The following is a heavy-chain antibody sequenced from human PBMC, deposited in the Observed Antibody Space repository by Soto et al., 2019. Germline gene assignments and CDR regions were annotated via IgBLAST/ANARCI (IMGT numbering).Heavy chain of an antibody. CDR1: GFTFSSYW. CDR2: IKQDGSEK. Sequence: PWGSLRLSCAASGFTFSSYWMSWVRQAPGKGLEWVANIKQDGSEKYYVDSVKGRFTISRDNAKNSLYLQMNSLRAEDTAVYYCARERPYYYDSSGYYYFYWGQGTLVTVSS. D-gene: IGHD3-22*01. CDR3: ARERPYYYDSSGYYYFY. V-gene: IGHV3-7*01. J-gene: IGHJ4*02.